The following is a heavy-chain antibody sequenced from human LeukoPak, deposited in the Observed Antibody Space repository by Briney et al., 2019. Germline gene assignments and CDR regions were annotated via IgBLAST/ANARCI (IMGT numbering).Heavy chain of an antibody. CDR2: ISYDGSNK. CDR1: GFTFSSYG. J-gene: IGHJ5*02. V-gene: IGHV3-30*03. Sequence: GGSLRLSCAASGFTFSSYGMHWVRQAPGRGLEWVAVISYDGSNKYYADSVKGRFTISRDNSKSTLYLQMNSLRAEDTAVYYCGTSGSFNWFDPWGQGTLVTVSS. CDR3: GTSGSFNWFDP. D-gene: IGHD1-26*01.